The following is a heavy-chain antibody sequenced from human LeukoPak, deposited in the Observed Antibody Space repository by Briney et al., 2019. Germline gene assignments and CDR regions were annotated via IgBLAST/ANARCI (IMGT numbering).Heavy chain of an antibody. CDR2: IREDGIDK. CDR3: ARDQWRLFDY. J-gene: IGHJ4*02. D-gene: IGHD2-21*02. CDR1: GFTFSTYW. V-gene: IGHV3-7*04. Sequence: PGGCLRLSCAASGFTFSTYWMSWVRQAPGKGLEWGASIREDGIDKHYVDSVKGRFTISRDSAKNSLFLQMNTLRGEDTAVYYCARDQWRLFDYWGQGTLVTVSS.